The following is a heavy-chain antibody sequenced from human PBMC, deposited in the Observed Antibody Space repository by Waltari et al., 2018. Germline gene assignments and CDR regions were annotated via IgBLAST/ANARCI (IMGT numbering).Heavy chain of an antibody. CDR2: ITSRPSDI. J-gene: IGHJ4*02. CDR3: ATQGQGSGSFFDY. V-gene: IGHV3-21*01. D-gene: IGHD3-10*01. Sequence: EVQVVESGGGLVKPGGSLRLSCAATGFTFSTLTMNWVRQAPGKGLEWVASITSRPSDIYYADSVKGRFTISRDDAKNSLYLDMNSLRAEDTAVYYCATQGQGSGSFFDYWGQGTLVTVSS. CDR1: GFTFSTLT.